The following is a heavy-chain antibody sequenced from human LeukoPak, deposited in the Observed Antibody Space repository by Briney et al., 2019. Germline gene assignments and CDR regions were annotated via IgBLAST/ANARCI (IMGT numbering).Heavy chain of an antibody. CDR1: GYSISSGYY. CDR2: IYHSGST. V-gene: IGHV4-38-2*02. Sequence: SETLSLTCTVSGYSISSGYYWGWIRPPPGKGLEWIGSIYHSGSTYYNPSLKSRVTISVDTSKNQFSLKLSSVTAADTAVYYCAREGTYYDSSGSDYWGQGTLVTVSS. CDR3: AREGTYYDSSGSDY. D-gene: IGHD3-22*01. J-gene: IGHJ4*02.